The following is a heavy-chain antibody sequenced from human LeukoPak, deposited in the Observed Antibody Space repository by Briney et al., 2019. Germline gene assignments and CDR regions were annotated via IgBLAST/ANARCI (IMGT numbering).Heavy chain of an antibody. CDR2: ISSSSSYI. Sequence: GGSLRLSCAASGFTFSSYSMNWVRQAPGEGLEWVSSISSSSSYIYYADSVKGRFTISRDNAKNSLYLQMNSLRAEDTAVYYCARDGNYGDPGYWGQGTLVTVSS. J-gene: IGHJ4*02. CDR3: ARDGNYGDPGY. D-gene: IGHD4-17*01. V-gene: IGHV3-21*01. CDR1: GFTFSSYS.